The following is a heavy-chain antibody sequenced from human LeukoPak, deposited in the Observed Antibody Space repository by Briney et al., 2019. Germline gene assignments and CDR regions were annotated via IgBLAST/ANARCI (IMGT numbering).Heavy chain of an antibody. D-gene: IGHD5-18*01. CDR3: ARDGGYSCGHSPFDY. Sequence: ASVKVSCKASGYTFTSYGISWVRQAPGQGLEWMGWISAYNGNTNYAQKLQGRVTMTTDTSTSTAYMELSSLRSEDTAVYYCARDGGYSCGHSPFDYWGQGTLVTVSS. CDR2: ISAYNGNT. V-gene: IGHV1-18*01. J-gene: IGHJ4*02. CDR1: GYTFTSYG.